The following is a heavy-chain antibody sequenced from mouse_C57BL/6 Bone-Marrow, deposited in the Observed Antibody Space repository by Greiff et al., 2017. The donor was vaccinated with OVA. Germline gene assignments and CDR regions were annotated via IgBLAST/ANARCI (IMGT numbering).Heavy chain of an antibody. D-gene: IGHD2-14*01. CDR2: IYPRSGNT. CDR1: GYTFTSYG. CDR3: ARGAGYRGSYAMDY. Sequence: VMLVESGAELARPGASVKLSCKASGYTFTSYGISWVKQRTGQGLEWIGEIYPRSGNTYYNEKFKGKATLTADKSSSTAYMELRSLTSEDSAVYFCARGAGYRGSYAMDYWGQGTSVTVSS. J-gene: IGHJ4*01. V-gene: IGHV1-81*01.